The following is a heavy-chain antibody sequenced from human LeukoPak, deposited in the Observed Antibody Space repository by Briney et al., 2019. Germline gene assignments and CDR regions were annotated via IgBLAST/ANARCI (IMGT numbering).Heavy chain of an antibody. V-gene: IGHV1-2*02. CDR2: INPNTGDT. CDR1: GYTFTGYY. Sequence: ASVKVSCKASGYTFTGYYMHWVRQAPGQGFEWMGWINPNTGDTNYAQKFQGRVTITRDTTISAAFMELTRLTSDDTAVYYCASYPSSSPPFDYWGQGTLVTVSS. D-gene: IGHD6-6*01. J-gene: IGHJ4*02. CDR3: ASYPSSSPPFDY.